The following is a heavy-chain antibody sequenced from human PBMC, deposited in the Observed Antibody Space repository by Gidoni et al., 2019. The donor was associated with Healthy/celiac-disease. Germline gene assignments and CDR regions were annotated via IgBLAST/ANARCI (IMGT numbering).Heavy chain of an antibody. CDR3: AKEQNSGWSDWYFDL. V-gene: IGHV3-30*18. D-gene: IGHD6-19*01. CDR2: ISYDGSNK. J-gene: IGHJ2*01. Sequence: QVQLVESGGGVFQPGRSLRPSCAASGFTFSSYGMHGVSQAPGKGLGWVAVISYDGSNKYYADSVKGRFTISRDNSKNTLYLQMNSLRAEDTAVYYCAKEQNSGWSDWYFDLWGRGTLVTVSS. CDR1: GFTFSSYG.